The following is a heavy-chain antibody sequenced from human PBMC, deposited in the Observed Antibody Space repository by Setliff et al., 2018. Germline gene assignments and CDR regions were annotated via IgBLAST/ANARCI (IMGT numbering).Heavy chain of an antibody. CDR1: GFTFSTYR. J-gene: IGHJ5*01. CDR2: IWDDGVKK. CDR3: ARDLGNWFDS. D-gene: IGHD3-16*01. V-gene: IGHV3-33*08. Sequence: PGGFLRLSCAASGFTFSTYRMHWVRQAPGKGLEWVAVIWDDGVKKYHADSVKGRFTISRDDSKNMVNLQMNSLRAEDTAVYYCARDLGNWFDSWGPGTVVTVSS.